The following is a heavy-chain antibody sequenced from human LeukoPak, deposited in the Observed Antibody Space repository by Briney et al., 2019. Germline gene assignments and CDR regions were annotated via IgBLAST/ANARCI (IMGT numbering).Heavy chain of an antibody. CDR2: INHSGST. V-gene: IGHV4-34*01. CDR1: GGSFSGYY. Sequence: PSETLSLTCAVYGGSFSGYYWSWIRQPPGKGLEWIGEINHSGSTNYNPYLKSRVTISVDTSKNQFSLKLSSVTAADTAVYYCARLIAAAPRRFDYWGQGTLVTVSS. J-gene: IGHJ4*02. D-gene: IGHD6-13*01. CDR3: ARLIAAAPRRFDY.